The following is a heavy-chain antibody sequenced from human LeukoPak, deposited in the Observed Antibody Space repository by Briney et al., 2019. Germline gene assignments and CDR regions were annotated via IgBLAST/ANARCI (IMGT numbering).Heavy chain of an antibody. J-gene: IGHJ4*02. CDR2: ISYSGTN. Sequence: SETLSLTCTVSGGSVSSSSYYWGWIRQPPGKGLEWIGSISYSGTNYNNPSLKSRVSVSIDTSKNQFSVKLTSVTAADTAMYYCASLGTLWCWAQGTLVTVSS. CDR3: ASLGTLWC. CDR1: GGSVSSSSYY. V-gene: IGHV4-39*01. D-gene: IGHD2-21*01.